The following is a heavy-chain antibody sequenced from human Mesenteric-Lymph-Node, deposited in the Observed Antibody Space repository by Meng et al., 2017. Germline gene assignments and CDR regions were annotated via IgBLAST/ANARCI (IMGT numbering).Heavy chain of an antibody. CDR1: GDTLDIKT. V-gene: IGHV1-69*02. CDR3: ARGGDWFGP. D-gene: IGHD3-16*01. CDR2: ITAVLGIT. Sequence: QVQLVQSGAELRTPGSSVNVSRKTSGDTLDIKTMTWVRQAPGQGLEWMGRITAVLGITKYAQMFQGRITITADKSTSTVYMELSSLRTEDTAVYYCARGGDWFGPWGQGTLVTVSS. J-gene: IGHJ5*02.